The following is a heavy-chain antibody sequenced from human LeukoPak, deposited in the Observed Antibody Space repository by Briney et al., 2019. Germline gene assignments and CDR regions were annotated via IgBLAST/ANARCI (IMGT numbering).Heavy chain of an antibody. J-gene: IGHJ3*02. D-gene: IGHD1-26*01. CDR1: GYTFTGYY. CDR3: ARAGGGSYNDAFDI. CDR2: INPNSGGT. Sequence: ASLKVSCKASGYTFTGYYMHWVRQAPGQGLEWMGWINPNSGGTNYAQKFQGRVTMTRDTSISTAYMELSRLRSDDTAVYYCARAGGGSYNDAFDIWGQGTMVTVSS. V-gene: IGHV1-2*02.